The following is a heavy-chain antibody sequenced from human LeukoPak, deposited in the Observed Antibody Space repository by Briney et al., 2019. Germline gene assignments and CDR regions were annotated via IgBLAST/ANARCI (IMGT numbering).Heavy chain of an antibody. CDR3: AKDPSLFDY. J-gene: IGHJ4*02. V-gene: IGHV3-23*01. CDR2: ISGSGGST. Sequence: GGSLRLSCAASGFTFSTYAMSWVRQAPGKGLEWVSTISGSGGSTYFTDSVKGRFTISRDNSKNTLYLQMNSLRAEDTAVYYCAKDPSLFDYWGQGTLVTVSS. CDR1: GFTFSTYA.